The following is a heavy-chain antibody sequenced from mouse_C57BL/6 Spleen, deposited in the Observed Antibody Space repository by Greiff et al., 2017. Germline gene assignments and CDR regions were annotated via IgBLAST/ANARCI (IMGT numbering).Heavy chain of an antibody. D-gene: IGHD2-2*01. J-gene: IGHJ4*01. CDR3: ARKVTYAMDY. CDR2: IFPGSGST. CDR1: GYTFTDYY. V-gene: IGHV1-75*01. Sequence: QVQLKQSGPELVKPGASVKISCKASGYTFTDYYINWVKQRPGQGLEWIGWIFPGSGSTYYNEKFKGKATITVDKSSITAYMLLSSLTSEDSAVYFCARKVTYAMDYWGQGTSVTVSS.